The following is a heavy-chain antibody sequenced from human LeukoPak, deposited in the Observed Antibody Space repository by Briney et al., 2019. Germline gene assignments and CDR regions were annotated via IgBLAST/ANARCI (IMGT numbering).Heavy chain of an antibody. CDR2: IYTSGST. D-gene: IGHD3-22*01. Sequence: PSETLSLTCTVSGGSISSYYWSWIRQPPGKGLEWIGYIYTSGSTNYNPSLKSRVTISVDTSKNQFSLRLSSVTAADTAVYYCARGEPTYYYDSSGYYGYYFDYWGQGTLVTVSS. CDR1: GGSISSYY. CDR3: ARGEPTYYYDSSGYYGYYFDY. V-gene: IGHV4-4*09. J-gene: IGHJ4*02.